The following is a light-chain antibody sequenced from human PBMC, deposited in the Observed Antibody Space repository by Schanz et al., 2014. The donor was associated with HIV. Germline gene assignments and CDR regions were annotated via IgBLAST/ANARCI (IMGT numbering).Light chain of an antibody. CDR3: CSYTSSSTWV. Sequence: QSALTQPASVSGSPGQSISISCTGTSSDIGPYNCVSWYQQRPGKAPKLVISGVDYRPSGVSSRFSGSKSGNTASLTISGLQAEDEADYYCCSYTSSSTWVFGGGTKLTVL. V-gene: IGLV2-14*03. CDR2: GVD. CDR1: SSDIGPYNC. J-gene: IGLJ3*02.